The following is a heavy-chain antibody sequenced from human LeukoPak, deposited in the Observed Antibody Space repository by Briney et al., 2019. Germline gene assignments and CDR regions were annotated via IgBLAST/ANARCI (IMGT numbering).Heavy chain of an antibody. J-gene: IGHJ4*02. D-gene: IGHD3-3*01. V-gene: IGHV1-46*01. Sequence: ASVKVSCKASEYTFTSYYMHWVRQAPGQGLEWMGIINPSGGSTSYAQKFQGRVTMTRDTSTSTVYMELSSLRSEDTAVYYCARGYDFWSGYSRRDFDYWGQGTLVTVSS. CDR3: ARGYDFWSGYSRRDFDY. CDR1: EYTFTSYY. CDR2: INPSGGST.